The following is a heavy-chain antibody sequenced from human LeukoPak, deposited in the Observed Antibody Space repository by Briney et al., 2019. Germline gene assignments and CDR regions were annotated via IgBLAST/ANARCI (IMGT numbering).Heavy chain of an antibody. CDR1: GYTFTSDD. J-gene: IGHJ4*02. D-gene: IGHD3-10*01. V-gene: IGHV1-8*01. Sequence: RASVKVSCKASGYTFTSDDINWVRQATGQGLEWMGWMNPNSGNTGYAQKFQGGVTMTRNTSISTAYMEPSSLRSEDTAVYYCVAIWFGELIEDYWGQGTLVTVSS. CDR2: MNPNSGNT. CDR3: VAIWFGELIEDY.